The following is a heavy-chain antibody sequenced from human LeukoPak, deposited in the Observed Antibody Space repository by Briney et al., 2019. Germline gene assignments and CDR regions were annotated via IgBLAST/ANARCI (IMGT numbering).Heavy chain of an antibody. Sequence: PSQTLSLTCTVSGGSISSGDYYWSWIRQPPGKGLEWIGYIYYSGSTYYNPSLKSRVTISVDTSKNQFSLKLSSVTAADTAVYYCAREGRDCSGGSCHPYLDYWGQGTLVTVSS. D-gene: IGHD2-15*01. CDR3: AREGRDCSGGSCHPYLDY. CDR2: IYYSGST. V-gene: IGHV4-30-4*01. J-gene: IGHJ4*02. CDR1: GGSISSGDYY.